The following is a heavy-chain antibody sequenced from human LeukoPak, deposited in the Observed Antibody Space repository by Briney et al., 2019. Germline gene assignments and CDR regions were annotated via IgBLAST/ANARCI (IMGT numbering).Heavy chain of an antibody. Sequence: SETLSLTCTVYGESFSGYYWTWIRQPPGKGLEWIGEISQSGSTNYNPSLKSRVTMSVDTSKKQFSLKLNSVTAADMAVYYCARGRYCSGGSCYYYWGQGTLVTVSS. CDR1: GESFSGYY. CDR3: ARGRYCSGGSCYYY. J-gene: IGHJ4*02. CDR2: ISQSGST. V-gene: IGHV4-34*01. D-gene: IGHD2-15*01.